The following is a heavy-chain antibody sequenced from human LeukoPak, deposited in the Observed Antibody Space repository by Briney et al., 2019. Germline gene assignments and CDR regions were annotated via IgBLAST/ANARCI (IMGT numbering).Heavy chain of an antibody. CDR2: INHSGGT. V-gene: IGHV4-34*01. Sequence: PSETLSLTRAVYGGSFSGYYWSWIRQPPGKGLEWIGEINHSGGTNYNPSLKSRVTISVDTSKNQFSLKLSSVTAADTAVYYCARLGFSNSGSYLAPSDYWGRGTLVTVSS. D-gene: IGHD1-26*01. J-gene: IGHJ4*02. CDR1: GGSFSGYY. CDR3: ARLGFSNSGSYLAPSDY.